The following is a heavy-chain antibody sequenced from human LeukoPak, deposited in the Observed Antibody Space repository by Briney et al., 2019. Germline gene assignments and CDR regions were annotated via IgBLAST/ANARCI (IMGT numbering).Heavy chain of an antibody. CDR1: GGSISSGGYY. Sequence: SQTLSLTCTVSGGSISSGGYYWSWIRQHPGKGLEWIGYIYYSGSTYYNPSLKSRVTISVDTSKNQFSLKLSSVTAADTAVYYWAGGGGGGSGSYPDNWFDPWGQGTLVTVSS. CDR3: AGGGGGGSGSYPDNWFDP. V-gene: IGHV4-31*03. CDR2: IYYSGST. J-gene: IGHJ5*02. D-gene: IGHD3-10*01.